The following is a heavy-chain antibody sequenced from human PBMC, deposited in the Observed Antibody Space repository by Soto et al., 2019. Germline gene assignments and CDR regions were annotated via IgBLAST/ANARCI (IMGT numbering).Heavy chain of an antibody. CDR1: GFTFSSYA. CDR3: AKDSAYYDILTGYSHTGYFDY. V-gene: IGHV3-23*01. J-gene: IGHJ4*02. CDR2: ISGSGGST. D-gene: IGHD3-9*01. Sequence: GGSLRLSCAASGFTFSSYAMSWVRQAPGKGLEWVSAISGSGGSTYYADSVKGRFTISRDNSKNTLYLQMNSLRAEDTAVYYCAKDSAYYDILTGYSHTGYFDYWGQGTLVTVSS.